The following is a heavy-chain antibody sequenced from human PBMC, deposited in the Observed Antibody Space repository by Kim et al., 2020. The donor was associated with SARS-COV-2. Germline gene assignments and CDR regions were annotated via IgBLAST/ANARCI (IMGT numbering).Heavy chain of an antibody. J-gene: IGHJ6*02. D-gene: IGHD3-9*01. V-gene: IGHV1-69*13. CDR1: GGTFSSYD. CDR2: IIPIFGTA. CDR3: ATGGDDIDGYGMDV. Sequence: SVKVSCKASGGTFSSYDISWVRQAPGQGLEWMGGIIPIFGTANYAQKFQGRVTITADESTSTAYMELSSLRSEDTAVYYCATGGDDIDGYGMDVWGQGTTVTVSS.